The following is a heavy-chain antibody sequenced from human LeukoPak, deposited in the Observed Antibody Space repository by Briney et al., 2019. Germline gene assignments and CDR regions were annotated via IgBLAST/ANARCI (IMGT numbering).Heavy chain of an antibody. D-gene: IGHD6-19*01. J-gene: IGHJ4*02. Sequence: GESQKISCKASGYSFTSHWIGWVRQMPGKGLEWMGIIYPGDSDTRYSPSFQGQVTISADKSISTAYLQWSTLQAPDTAMYYCARGDNSGWYFFDYWGQGTLVTVSS. CDR3: ARGDNSGWYFFDY. CDR1: GYSFTSHW. V-gene: IGHV5-51*01. CDR2: IYPGDSDT.